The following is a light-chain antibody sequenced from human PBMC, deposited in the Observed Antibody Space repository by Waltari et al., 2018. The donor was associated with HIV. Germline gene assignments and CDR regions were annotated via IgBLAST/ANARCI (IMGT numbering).Light chain of an antibody. Sequence: IQLTQSPSFLSASVGARVTITCRASRGISSYLAWHQHKPGEAPRLLIYAASTLQSGVPSRFSGSASGTEFTLTISSLQPEDFATYYCQYLDSYPLFGGGTKVEVK. J-gene: IGKJ4*01. CDR2: AAS. CDR3: QYLDSYPL. V-gene: IGKV1-9*01. CDR1: RGISSY.